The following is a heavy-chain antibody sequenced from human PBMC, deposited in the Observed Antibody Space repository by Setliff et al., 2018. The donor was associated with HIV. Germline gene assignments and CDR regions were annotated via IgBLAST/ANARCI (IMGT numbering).Heavy chain of an antibody. CDR2: IIPFFRTT. CDR1: GGTFSTYS. CDR3: AREAIWNGYYFYLF. D-gene: IGHD3-3*01. V-gene: IGHV1-69*06. J-gene: IGHJ4*01. Sequence: GASVKVSCKASGGTFSTYSMNWVRQAPGQGLEWMGGIIPFFRTTNYAQKFQGRVTVTADISTSTAYMELRSLRSDDTAVYYCAREAIWNGYYFYLFWGQGTLVTVSS.